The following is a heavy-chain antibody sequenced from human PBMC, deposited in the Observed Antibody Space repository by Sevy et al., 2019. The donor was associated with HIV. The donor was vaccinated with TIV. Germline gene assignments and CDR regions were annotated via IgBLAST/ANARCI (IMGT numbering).Heavy chain of an antibody. D-gene: IGHD6-6*01. J-gene: IGHJ6*03. V-gene: IGHV3-7*01. CDR1: GFTFSSYW. CDR3: ARDKGAPMEYSRWNYYYYMDV. Sequence: GGSLRLSCAASGFTFSSYWMSWVRQAPGKGLEWVANIKQDGSEKYYVDSVKGRFTISRDNAKNSLYLQMNSLRAEDTAVYYCARDKGAPMEYSRWNYYYYMDVWGKGTTVTVSS. CDR2: IKQDGSEK.